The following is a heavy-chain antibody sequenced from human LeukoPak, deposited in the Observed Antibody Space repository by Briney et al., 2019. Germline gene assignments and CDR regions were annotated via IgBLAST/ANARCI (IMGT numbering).Heavy chain of an antibody. CDR3: AKGTVWFGNFDAFDI. Sequence: PGGSLRLSCAASGFTFSSYAMSGVRQAPGKGLEWVSAISGSGGSTYYADSVKGRFTISRDNSKNTLYLQMNSLRAEDTAVYYCAKGTVWFGNFDAFDIWGQGTMVTVSS. CDR2: ISGSGGST. D-gene: IGHD3-10*01. CDR1: GFTFSSYA. J-gene: IGHJ3*02. V-gene: IGHV3-23*01.